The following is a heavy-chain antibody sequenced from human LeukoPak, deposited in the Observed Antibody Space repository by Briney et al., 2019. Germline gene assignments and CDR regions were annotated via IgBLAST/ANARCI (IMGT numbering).Heavy chain of an antibody. D-gene: IGHD6-19*01. CDR3: ARGGDSSGWYLFRWFDP. J-gene: IGHJ5*02. CDR1: GYSFTNYA. Sequence: ASVKVCCKASGYSFTNYAMNWVRQAPGQGLEWMGWIHPSTGNPTYAQGFTVRFVFSLDTSVSTAYLQISSLKAEDTAVYYCARGGDSSGWYLFRWFDPWGQGTLVTVSS. V-gene: IGHV7-4-1*02. CDR2: IHPSTGNP.